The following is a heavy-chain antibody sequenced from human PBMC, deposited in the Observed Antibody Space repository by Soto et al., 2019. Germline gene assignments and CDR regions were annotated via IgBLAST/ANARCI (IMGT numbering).Heavy chain of an antibody. J-gene: IGHJ4*02. CDR3: ARHSYGDFWCGYGY. CDR1: GGSISSSSYY. CDR2: SYYSGST. D-gene: IGHD3-3*01. Sequence: PSETLSLTCTVSGGSISSSSYYWGWIRQPPGKGLEWIGSSYYSGSTYYNPSLKSRVTISVDTSKNQFSLKLSSVTASYTALYYCARHSYGDFWCGYGYWAQGTLVTVSS. V-gene: IGHV4-39*01.